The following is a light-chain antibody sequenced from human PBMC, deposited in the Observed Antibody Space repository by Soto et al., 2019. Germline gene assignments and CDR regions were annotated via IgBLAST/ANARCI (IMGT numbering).Light chain of an antibody. Sequence: QSVLTQPRSVSGSPGQSVTISCTGTSSDVGGYNYVSWYQQLPGKAPKFMIYDVSKRPSGVPDRFSGSKSGNTASLTISGLQAEDEGNYYCCSYAGSYTLWVFGGGTKLTVL. CDR1: SSDVGGYNY. V-gene: IGLV2-11*01. J-gene: IGLJ3*02. CDR2: DVS. CDR3: CSYAGSYTLWV.